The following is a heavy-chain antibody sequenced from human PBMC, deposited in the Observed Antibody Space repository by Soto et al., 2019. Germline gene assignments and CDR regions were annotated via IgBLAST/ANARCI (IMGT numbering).Heavy chain of an antibody. Sequence: SETLSLTCTVSGGSVSSGSYYWSWIRQPPGKGLEWIGYIYYSGSTNYNPSLKSRVTISVDTSKNQFSLKLSSVTAADTAVYYCARGSPSNDSWSGYSNWFDPWGQGTLVTVSS. CDR1: GGSVSSGSYY. V-gene: IGHV4-61*01. CDR3: ARGSPSNDSWSGYSNWFDP. CDR2: IYYSGST. D-gene: IGHD3-3*01. J-gene: IGHJ5*02.